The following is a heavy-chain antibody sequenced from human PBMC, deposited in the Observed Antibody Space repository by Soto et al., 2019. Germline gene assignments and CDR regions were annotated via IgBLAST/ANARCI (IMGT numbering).Heavy chain of an antibody. CDR3: AKDRGGFGGVTTEPFDY. D-gene: IGHD4-17*01. CDR1: GFTFDDYA. Sequence: EVQLVESGGGLVQPGRSLRLSCAASGFTFDDYAMHWVRQAPGKGLEWVSGISWNSGSIGYADSVKGRFTISRDNAKNSLDLQMNSLRGEGTALYYCAKDRGGFGGVTTEPFDYWGQGTLVTVSS. CDR2: ISWNSGSI. V-gene: IGHV3-9*01. J-gene: IGHJ4*02.